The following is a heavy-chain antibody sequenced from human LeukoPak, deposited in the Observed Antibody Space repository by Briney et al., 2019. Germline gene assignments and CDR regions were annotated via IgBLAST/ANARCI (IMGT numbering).Heavy chain of an antibody. V-gene: IGHV3-15*01. D-gene: IGHD2-15*01. CDR2: IKRKTDGGTT. J-gene: IGHJ4*02. CDR3: TTDTRRVVVPK. CDR1: GFSFNDAW. Sequence: GGSLRLSCAASGFSFNDAWMSWVRQAPGKGLEWVCRIKRKTDGGTTDYAAPVKGRFTISRDDSKTSLYLQMNNLKTEDTAVYYCTTDTRRVVVPKWGQGTLVTVSS.